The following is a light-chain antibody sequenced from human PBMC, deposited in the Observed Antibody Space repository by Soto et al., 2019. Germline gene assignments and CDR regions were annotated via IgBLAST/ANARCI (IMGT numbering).Light chain of an antibody. CDR2: GVS. CDR3: ISYTGSSTSYV. V-gene: IGLV2-14*01. Sequence: QSALTQPASVSGSPGQSITISCSGTRSDIGSYNYVAWYQQFPGKTPKILVYGVSNRPSGVSSRFSGSKSGNTASLTISGLQAEEEADYYCISYTGSSTSYVFGSGTKV. J-gene: IGLJ1*01. CDR1: RSDIGSYNY.